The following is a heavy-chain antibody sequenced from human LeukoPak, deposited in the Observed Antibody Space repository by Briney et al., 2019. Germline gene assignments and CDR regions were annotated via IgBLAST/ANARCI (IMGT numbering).Heavy chain of an antibody. D-gene: IGHD2-15*01. CDR3: ATHLGYCSGGTCYKAFDI. J-gene: IGHJ3*02. Sequence: TSETLSLTCTVSGGSISSGGNYWSWIRQHPGKGLEWIGNIYYSGSTYYNPSLKSRVTISVDTSKNQFSLNLRSVTAADTAVYYCATHLGYCSGGTCYKAFDIWGQGTMVTVSS. CDR2: IYYSGST. V-gene: IGHV4-31*03. CDR1: GGSISSGGNY.